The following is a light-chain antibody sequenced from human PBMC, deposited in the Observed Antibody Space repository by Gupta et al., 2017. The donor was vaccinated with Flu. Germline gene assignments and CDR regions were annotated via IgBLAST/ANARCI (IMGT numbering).Light chain of an antibody. J-gene: IGKJ1*01. CDR2: AAS. V-gene: IGKV1-39*01. CDR1: QSISSY. Sequence: DIQMTQSPSSLSASVGDRVTITCRASQSISSYLNWYQQKPGKAPKLLIYAASSLQSGVPSRFSGSGSGTDFTLTIIRLQPEDFATYYCQESYSTRWTFGQGTKVEIK. CDR3: QESYSTRWT.